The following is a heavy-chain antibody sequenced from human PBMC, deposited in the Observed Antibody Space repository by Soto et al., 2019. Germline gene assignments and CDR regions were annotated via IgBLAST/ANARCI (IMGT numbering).Heavy chain of an antibody. D-gene: IGHD6-6*01. CDR1: GGSFSGYY. Sequence: QVQLQQWGAGLLKPSETLSLTCAVYGGSFSGYYWSWIRQPPGKGLEWIGEINHSGSTNYNPSLKSRVTISVDTSKNQFSLKLSSVTAADTAVYYCARGGQLSTARAFDIWGQGTMVTVSS. V-gene: IGHV4-34*01. J-gene: IGHJ3*02. CDR2: INHSGST. CDR3: ARGGQLSTARAFDI.